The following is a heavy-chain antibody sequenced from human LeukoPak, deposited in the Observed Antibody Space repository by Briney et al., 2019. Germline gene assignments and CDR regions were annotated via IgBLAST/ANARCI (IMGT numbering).Heavy chain of an antibody. CDR2: INHSGST. Sequence: SETLSLTCAVYGGSFSGYYWSWIRQPPGKGLEWIGEINHSGSTNYNPSLKSRVTISVDTSKNQFSLKLSSVTAADTAVYYCARQLKRRRFLERPPGFLYWGQGTLVTVSS. D-gene: IGHD3-3*01. CDR1: GGSFSGYY. J-gene: IGHJ4*02. CDR3: ARQLKRRRFLERPPGFLY. V-gene: IGHV4-34*01.